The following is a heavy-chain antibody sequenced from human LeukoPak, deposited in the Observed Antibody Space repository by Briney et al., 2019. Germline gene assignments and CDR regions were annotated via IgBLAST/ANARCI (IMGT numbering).Heavy chain of an antibody. V-gene: IGHV5-51*01. J-gene: IGHJ6*02. D-gene: IGHD5-12*01. Sequence: GESLKISCKGSGYSFFSYWIGWVRQMPGKGLEWMGIIYPGDSDTRYSPSFQGQVTISADKSTSTAYLQWNTLKASDTAMYYCARRSMVAAIGLGGMDVWGQGTTVTVSS. CDR3: ARRSMVAAIGLGGMDV. CDR2: IYPGDSDT. CDR1: GYSFFSYW.